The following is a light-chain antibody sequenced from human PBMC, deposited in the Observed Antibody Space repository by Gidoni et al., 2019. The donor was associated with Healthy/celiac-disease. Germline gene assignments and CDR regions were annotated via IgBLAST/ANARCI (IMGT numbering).Light chain of an antibody. CDR3: QQYNSYLYT. CDR1: QSISSW. CDR2: KAS. Sequence: DIQMTQSPSTLSASVGDRVTIPCRASQSISSWLAWYQQKPGKAPKLLIYKASSLESGVPSRFSGSGSGTVFTLTISSLQPDDFATYYCQQYNSYLYTFXQXTKLEIK. J-gene: IGKJ2*01. V-gene: IGKV1-5*03.